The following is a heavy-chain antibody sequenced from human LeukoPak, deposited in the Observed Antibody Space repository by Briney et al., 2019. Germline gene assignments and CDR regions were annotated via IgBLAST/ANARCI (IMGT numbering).Heavy chain of an antibody. D-gene: IGHD5-18*01. Sequence: GGSLRLSCAPSGFTFSIYSMNWVRQAPGKGLEWVSSISSSSSYMYYADSVKGRFTISRDNAKNSLYLQMNSLRAEDTAVYYCARVLDTAMVYYFDCWGQGTLVTVSS. V-gene: IGHV3-21*01. CDR1: GFTFSIYS. CDR2: ISSSSSYM. CDR3: ARVLDTAMVYYFDC. J-gene: IGHJ4*02.